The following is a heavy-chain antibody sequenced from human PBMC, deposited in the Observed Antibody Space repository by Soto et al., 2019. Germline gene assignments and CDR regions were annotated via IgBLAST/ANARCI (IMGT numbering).Heavy chain of an antibody. CDR2: IYYSGST. V-gene: IGHV4-59*01. D-gene: IGHD4-17*01. CDR1: GGSISSYY. CDR3: ARGDYAEYFQH. Sequence: PSETLSLTCTVSGGSISSYYWSWIRQPPGKGLEWIGYIYYSGSTNYNPSLKSRVTISVDTSKNQFSLKLSSVTAADTAVYYCARGDYAEYFQHWGQGTQVTVSS. J-gene: IGHJ1*01.